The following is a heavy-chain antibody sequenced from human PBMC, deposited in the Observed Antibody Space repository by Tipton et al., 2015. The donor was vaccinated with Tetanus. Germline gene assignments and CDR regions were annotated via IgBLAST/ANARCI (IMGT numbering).Heavy chain of an antibody. J-gene: IGHJ5*02. CDR3: ARVEGIAAAGTYWFDP. D-gene: IGHD6-13*01. CDR1: GGSFSGYY. CDR2: INHSGST. Sequence: TLSLTCAAYGGSFSGYYWSWIRQPPGKGLEWIGEINHSGSTNYNPSLKSRVTISVDTSKNQFSLKLSSVTAADTAVYYCARVEGIAAAGTYWFDPWGQGTLVTVSS. V-gene: IGHV4-34*01.